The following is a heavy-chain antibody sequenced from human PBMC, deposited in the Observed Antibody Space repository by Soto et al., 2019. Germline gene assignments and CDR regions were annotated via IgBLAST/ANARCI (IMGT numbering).Heavy chain of an antibody. V-gene: IGHV4-31*03. CDR2: IYYSGST. Sequence: QVQLQESGPGLVKPSQTLSLTCTVSGVSISSGGYYWSWIRQHPGKGLEWIGYIYYSGSTYYNPSLKSRVTISVDTSKNQFSLKLSSVTAADTAVYYCARAKKEYYYDSSGYYALFDYWGQGTLVTVSS. CDR3: ARAKKEYYYDSSGYYALFDY. J-gene: IGHJ4*02. D-gene: IGHD3-22*01. CDR1: GVSISSGGYY.